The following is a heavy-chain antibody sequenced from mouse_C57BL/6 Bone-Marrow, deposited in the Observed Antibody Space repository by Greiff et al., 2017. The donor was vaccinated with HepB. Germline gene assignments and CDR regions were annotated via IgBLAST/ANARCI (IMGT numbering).Heavy chain of an antibody. Sequence: VQLQQSGAELARPGASVKLSCKASGYTFTSYGISWVKQRTGQGLEWIGEIYPRSGNTYYNEKFKGKATLTADKSSSTAYMVLRSLTSEDSAVYFFAREGGLLHLIRDYWGQGTSVTVSS. V-gene: IGHV1-81*01. J-gene: IGHJ4*01. D-gene: IGHD2-3*01. CDR2: IYPRSGNT. CDR1: GYTFTSYG. CDR3: AREGGLLHLIRDY.